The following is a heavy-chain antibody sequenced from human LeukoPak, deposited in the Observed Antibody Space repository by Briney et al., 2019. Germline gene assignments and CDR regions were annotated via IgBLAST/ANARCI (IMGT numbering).Heavy chain of an antibody. D-gene: IGHD2-15*01. CDR3: ASNSYCSGGSCYEGNAFDI. CDR2: IIPIFGTA. J-gene: IGHJ3*02. V-gene: IGHV1-69*13. CDR1: GGTFSSYA. Sequence: ASVKVSCTASGGTFSSYAISWVRQAPGQGLEWMGGIIPIFGTANYAQKFQGRVTITADESTSTAYMELSSLRSEDTAVYYCASNSYCSGGSCYEGNAFDIWGQGTMVTVSS.